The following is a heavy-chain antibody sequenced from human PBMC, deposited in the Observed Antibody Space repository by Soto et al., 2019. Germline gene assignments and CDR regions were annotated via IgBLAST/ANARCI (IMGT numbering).Heavy chain of an antibody. CDR1: GGSINSGGYH. CDR2: IYYRGNT. J-gene: IGHJ5*02. CDR3: ARGRGCSGGSCYGWFDP. Sequence: SETLSLTCSVSGGSINSGGYHWTWIRQHPEKGLEWIGYIYYRGNTYYNPSLRSRLTISVDTSKNQFSLNLSSVTAADTAVYYCARGRGCSGGSCYGWFDPWGQGTLVTVSS. D-gene: IGHD2-15*01. V-gene: IGHV4-30-4*08.